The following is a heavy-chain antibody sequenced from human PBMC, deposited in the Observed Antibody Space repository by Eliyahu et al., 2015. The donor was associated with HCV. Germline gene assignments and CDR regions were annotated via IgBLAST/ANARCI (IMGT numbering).Heavy chain of an antibody. V-gene: IGHV4-34*01. D-gene: IGHD3-3*01. Sequence: QVQLQQWGAGLLKPSETLSLXCDVYGGSLXDXXWXWXRQPPGKGREWIGEXKHSGRTNYNPXXKSRVTMSLDTAKNQFSLRLSSVTAADTAVYYCAGGQYEWLFYGGMAHYAMDVWGKGTPVTVSS. CDR2: XKHSGRT. CDR1: GGSLXDXX. CDR3: AGGQYEWLFYGGMAHYAMDV. J-gene: IGHJ6*04.